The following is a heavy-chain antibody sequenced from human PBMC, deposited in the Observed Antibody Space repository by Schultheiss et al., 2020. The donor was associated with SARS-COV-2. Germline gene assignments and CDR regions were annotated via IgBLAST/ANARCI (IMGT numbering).Heavy chain of an antibody. D-gene: IGHD4-23*01. CDR1: GGSISSYY. CDR3: ARAGGTTVVTRGTYYYYYYYYMDV. CDR2: IYYSGST. J-gene: IGHJ6*03. V-gene: IGHV4-59*01. Sequence: SETLSLTCTVSGGSISSYYWSWIRQPPGKGLEWIGYIYYSGSTNYNPSLKSRVTISVDTSKNQFSLKLSSVTAADTAVYYCARAGGTTVVTRGTYYYYYYYYMDVWGKGTTVTVSS.